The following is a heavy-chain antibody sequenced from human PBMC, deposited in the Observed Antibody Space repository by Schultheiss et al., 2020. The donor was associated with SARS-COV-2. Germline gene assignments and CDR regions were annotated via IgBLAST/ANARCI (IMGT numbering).Heavy chain of an antibody. CDR2: INHSGST. V-gene: IGHV4-4*02. D-gene: IGHD4-17*01. CDR1: GGSITRNW. CDR3: ARDNDYGDYYYYGMDV. Sequence: SETLSLTCGVSGGSITRNWWSWVRQPPGRGLEWIGEINHSGSTNYNPSLKSRVTISVDTSKNQFSLKLSSVTAADTAVYYCARDNDYGDYYYYGMDVWGQGTTVTVSS. J-gene: IGHJ6*02.